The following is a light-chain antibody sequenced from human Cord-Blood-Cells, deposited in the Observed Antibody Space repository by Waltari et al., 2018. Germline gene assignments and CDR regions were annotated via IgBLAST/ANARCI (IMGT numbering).Light chain of an antibody. CDR3: SSYTSSSTRV. Sequence: QSALTQPASVSGSPGQSITISCTGTSSDVGGFNYVPWYQTHPGKAPKLMIYDVSKRPSGVSNRFSGSKSGNTASLTISGLQAEDEADYYCSSYTSSSTRVFGGGTKLTVL. J-gene: IGLJ3*02. CDR2: DVS. CDR1: SSDVGGFNY. V-gene: IGLV2-14*01.